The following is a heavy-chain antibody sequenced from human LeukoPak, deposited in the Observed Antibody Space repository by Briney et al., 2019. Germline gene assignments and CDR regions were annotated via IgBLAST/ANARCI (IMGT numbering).Heavy chain of an antibody. CDR2: IYYSGST. Sequence: PSETLSLTCTVSGGSISSSSYYWGWIRQPPGKGLEWIGSIYYSGSTYYNPSLKSRVTISVDTSKNQFSLKLSSVTAADTAVYYCAGNKWFGKRGGYLFTGESFFDPWGQGTLVTVSS. J-gene: IGHJ5*02. CDR1: GGSISSSSYY. CDR3: AGNKWFGKRGGYLFTGESFFDP. V-gene: IGHV4-39*07. D-gene: IGHD3-10*01.